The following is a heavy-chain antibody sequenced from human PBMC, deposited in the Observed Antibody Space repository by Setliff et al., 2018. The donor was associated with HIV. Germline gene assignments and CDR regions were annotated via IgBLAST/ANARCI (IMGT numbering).Heavy chain of an antibody. CDR3: ARSPQGGYFDY. Sequence: GGSLRLSCAASGFTVSSNYMNWVRQAPGKGLEWVSIIYSGGTTYYADSVKGRLTISRDNSKNTLYLQMNSLRVEDTAVYHCARSPQGGYFDYWGQGTQVTVSS. V-gene: IGHV3-53*01. CDR2: IYSGGTT. J-gene: IGHJ4*03. CDR1: GFTVSSNY.